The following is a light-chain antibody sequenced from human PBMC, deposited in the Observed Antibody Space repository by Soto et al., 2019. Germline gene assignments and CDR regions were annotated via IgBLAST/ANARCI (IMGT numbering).Light chain of an antibody. CDR1: QGISNY. J-gene: IGKJ3*01. CDR2: AAS. Sequence: DIQMTQSPSSLSASIGDRITITCRASQGISNYVAWYQQKPGKVPKLLIYAASTLQSGDPSRCSGSGSGTDFPLTISSLQPEDVATYYCQKCDSAPFTFGPGTKVDIK. CDR3: QKCDSAPFT. V-gene: IGKV1-27*01.